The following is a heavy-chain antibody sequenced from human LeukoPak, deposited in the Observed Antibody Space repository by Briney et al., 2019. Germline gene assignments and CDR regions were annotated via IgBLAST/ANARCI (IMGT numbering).Heavy chain of an antibody. V-gene: IGHV3-23*01. J-gene: IGHJ4*02. D-gene: IGHD2-21*02. CDR2: ISGSGGST. CDR3: AKDLVAYCGGDCYSALDY. Sequence: GGSLRLSCAASGFTFSSYAMSWVRQAPGKGLEWVSAISGSGGSTYYADSVEGRFTVSRDNSKNTLYLQMNSLRAEDTAVYYCAKDLVAYCGGDCYSALDYWGQGTLVTVSS. CDR1: GFTFSSYA.